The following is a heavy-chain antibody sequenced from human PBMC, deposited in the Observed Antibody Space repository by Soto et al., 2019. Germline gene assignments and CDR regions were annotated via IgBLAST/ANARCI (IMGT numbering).Heavy chain of an antibody. V-gene: IGHV3-74*01. CDR2: INGDGSDT. CDR1: GFTFSTYW. Sequence: GGSLRLSCAASGFTFSTYWMHWVRQAPGKGLVWVSRINGDGSDTVYADSVKGRFTISRDNAKSTLYLQMNSLRAEDTAVYYCAYSSTPFDFWGQGTLVPVAS. CDR3: AYSSTPFDF. J-gene: IGHJ4*02. D-gene: IGHD6-13*01.